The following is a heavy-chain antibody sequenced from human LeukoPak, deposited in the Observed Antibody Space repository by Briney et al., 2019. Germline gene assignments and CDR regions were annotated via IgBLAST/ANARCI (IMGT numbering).Heavy chain of an antibody. V-gene: IGHV3-23*01. J-gene: IGHJ4*02. CDR2: ISGSDGCT. CDR1: GFTFNTYA. D-gene: IGHD2-2*01. CDR3: AKARSGSSASCYNY. Sequence: PGGSLRLSCAASGFTFNTYAMSWVRQAPGKGLAWVSVISGSDGCTYYADSVKGRFTISRDNSKNTLYLQMNSLRAEDTAVYYCAKARSGSSASCYNYWGQGTLVTVSS.